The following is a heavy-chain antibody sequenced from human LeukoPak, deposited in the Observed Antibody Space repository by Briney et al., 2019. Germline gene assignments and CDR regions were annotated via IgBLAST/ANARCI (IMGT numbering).Heavy chain of an antibody. D-gene: IGHD2-15*01. CDR2: IYTSGST. CDR3: ARVYSEGDNWFDP. Sequence: SQTLSLTCTVSGGSISSGSYYWSWIRQPAGKGLEWIGRIYTSGSTNYNPSLKSRVTISVDTSKNQFSLKLSSVTAADTAVYYCARVYSEGDNWFDPWGQGTLVTVSS. V-gene: IGHV4-61*02. CDR1: GGSISSGSYY. J-gene: IGHJ5*02.